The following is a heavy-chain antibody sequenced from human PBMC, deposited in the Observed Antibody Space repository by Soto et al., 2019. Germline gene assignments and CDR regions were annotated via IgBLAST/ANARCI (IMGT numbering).Heavy chain of an antibody. V-gene: IGHV3-33*01. Sequence: EGSLRLSCAASRFTFSNYGMHWVRQAPGKGLEWVTVISSDGNSKIYADSVKDRFTISRDNSKNTLSLQMNSLRAEDTAVYYCGRDVYAYGGHQIDYWGQGTLVTVSS. D-gene: IGHD3-10*01. CDR2: ISSDGNSK. CDR3: GRDVYAYGGHQIDY. J-gene: IGHJ4*02. CDR1: RFTFSNYG.